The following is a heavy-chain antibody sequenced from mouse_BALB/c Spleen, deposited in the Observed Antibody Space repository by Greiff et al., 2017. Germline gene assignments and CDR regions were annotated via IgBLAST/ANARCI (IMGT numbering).Heavy chain of an antibody. CDR2: IWGDGST. V-gene: IGHV2-6-7*01. CDR1: GFSLTGYG. D-gene: IGHD2-12*01. J-gene: IGHJ3*01. Sequence: QVHVKQSGPGLVAPSQSLSITCTVSGFSLTGYGVNWVRQPPGKGLEWLGMIWGDGSTDYNSALKSRLSISKDNSKSQVFLKMNSLQTDDTARYYCARDQDDGGAWFAYWGQGTLVTVSA. CDR3: ARDQDDGGAWFAY.